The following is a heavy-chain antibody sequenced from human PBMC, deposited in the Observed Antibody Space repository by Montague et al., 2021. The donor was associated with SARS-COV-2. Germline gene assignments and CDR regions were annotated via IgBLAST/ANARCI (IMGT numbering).Heavy chain of an antibody. D-gene: IGHD5-12*01. CDR2: ISSSSSYI. J-gene: IGHJ4*02. CDR1: GFTLSSYS. Sequence: SLRLSCAASGFTLSSYSMNWVRQAPGKGLEWVSSISSSSSYIYYADSVKGRFTISRDNAKNSLYLQMNSLRAEDTAVYYCARGPYSGYDLGELDYWGQGTLVTVSS. V-gene: IGHV3-21*01. CDR3: ARGPYSGYDLGELDY.